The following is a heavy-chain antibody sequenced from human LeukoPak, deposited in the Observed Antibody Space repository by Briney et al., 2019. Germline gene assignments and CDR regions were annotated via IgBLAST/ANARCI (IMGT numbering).Heavy chain of an antibody. Sequence: SVKVSCKASGGTFSRYAISWVRQAPGQGLEWMGGIIPMFGIANYAQKFQGRVTITADESTSTAYMELSSLRSEDTAGYYCARDRPYTGGWRGFDYWGQGTLVTVSS. J-gene: IGHJ4*02. CDR1: GGTFSRYA. CDR3: ARDRPYTGGWRGFDY. CDR2: IIPMFGIA. V-gene: IGHV1-69*01. D-gene: IGHD6-19*01.